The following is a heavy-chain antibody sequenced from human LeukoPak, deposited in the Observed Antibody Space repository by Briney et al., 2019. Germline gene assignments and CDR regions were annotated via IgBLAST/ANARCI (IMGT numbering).Heavy chain of an antibody. J-gene: IGHJ4*02. D-gene: IGHD3-16*01. V-gene: IGHV3-7*03. CDR3: ARDHVAPGLIFDS. Sequence: GGSLRLSCAASGFTFSSHWMSWVRQSPGMGLEWVANINQDGSDKHYVDSVKGRFTISRVNAERSLYLQMNSLRAEDTAVYYCARDHVAPGLIFDSWGQGALVTVSS. CDR1: GFTFSSHW. CDR2: INQDGSDK.